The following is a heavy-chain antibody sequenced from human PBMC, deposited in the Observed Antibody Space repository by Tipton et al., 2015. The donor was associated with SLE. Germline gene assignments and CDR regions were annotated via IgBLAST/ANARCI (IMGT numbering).Heavy chain of an antibody. J-gene: IGHJ3*02. V-gene: IGHV4-34*01. Sequence: TLSLTCAVYGESFSGYYWSCIRQPPGKGLEWIGEINHSGSTNYNPSLKSRVTISVDTSKNQFSLKLSSVTAADTAVYYCARDHLGEAFGIWGQGTMVTVSS. CDR3: ARDHLGEAFGI. CDR1: GESFSGYY. CDR2: INHSGST. D-gene: IGHD3-16*01.